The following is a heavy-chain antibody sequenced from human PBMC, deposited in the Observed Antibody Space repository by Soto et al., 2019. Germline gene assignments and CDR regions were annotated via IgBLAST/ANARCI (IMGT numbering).Heavy chain of an antibody. CDR3: AKGLRYLEN. V-gene: IGHV3-23*01. D-gene: IGHD3-9*01. CDR2: LSGSGGIT. Sequence: GGSLRLSCAASGFTFSSFAMSWVRQAPGKGLECVSPLSGSGGITYYADSVKGRFTISRDNSKNTLYLQMNSLRSDDTAVYYCAKGLRYLENWGQGTLVTVSS. CDR1: GFTFSSFA. J-gene: IGHJ4*02.